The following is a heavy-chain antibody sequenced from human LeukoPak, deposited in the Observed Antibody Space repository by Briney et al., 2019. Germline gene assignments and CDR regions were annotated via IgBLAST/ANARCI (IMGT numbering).Heavy chain of an antibody. CDR1: GYNFTTYW. Sequence: GESLKISCQGSGYNFTTYWILWVRQMPGKGLEWLGIIYPDESDSRYSPSFRGQVTMSADQSVTTAYLYWRSLKASDSAIYYCARQTTGKPTAPSDYWGQGTLVTVAS. D-gene: IGHD1/OR15-1a*01. V-gene: IGHV5-51*01. CDR3: ARQTTGKPTAPSDY. CDR2: IYPDESDS. J-gene: IGHJ4*02.